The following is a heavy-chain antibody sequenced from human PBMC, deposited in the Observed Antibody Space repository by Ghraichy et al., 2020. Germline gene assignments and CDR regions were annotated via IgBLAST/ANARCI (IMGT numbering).Heavy chain of an antibody. V-gene: IGHV3-48*02. Sequence: GETLNISCAASGFTFSDRNMQWVRQAPGKGLECISSISNSGHVTYYADSVKGRFTISRDDAKNSLYLQMYSLRDDDTAVYYCATSVVRGQGTLVTVSS. CDR1: GFTFSDRN. D-gene: IGHD2-21*01. J-gene: IGHJ4*02. CDR3: ATSVV. CDR2: ISNSGHVT.